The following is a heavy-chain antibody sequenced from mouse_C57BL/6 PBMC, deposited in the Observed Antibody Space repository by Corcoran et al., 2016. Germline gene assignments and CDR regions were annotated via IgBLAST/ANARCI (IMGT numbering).Heavy chain of an antibody. D-gene: IGHD2-1*01. CDR1: GFTFSNYR. Sequence: QVQLVETGGGLVRPGNSLKLSCVTSGFTFSNYRMHWFRQPPGKRLGWIGVIAVKSGDNGANYVESVRGRFAIPRDDSESSVYLEMDRLREEDTATYFCSRGNYEGVAFWGQGTLVTVSA. J-gene: IGHJ3*01. V-gene: IGHV13-2*01. CDR3: SRGNYEGVAF. CDR2: IAVKSGDNGA.